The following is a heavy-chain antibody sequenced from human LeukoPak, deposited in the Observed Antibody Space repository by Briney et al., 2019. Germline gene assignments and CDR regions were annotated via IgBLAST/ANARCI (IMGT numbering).Heavy chain of an antibody. CDR1: GFTFDDYG. V-gene: IGHV3-20*04. CDR3: ARAWSSGWYNPHYYYYMDV. CDR2: INWNGGST. J-gene: IGHJ6*03. D-gene: IGHD6-19*01. Sequence: GGSLRLSCAASGFTFDDYGMSWVRQAPGKGLEWVSGINWNGGSTGYADSVKGRFTISRDNAKNSLYLQMNSLRAEDTAVYYCARAWSSGWYNPHYYYYMDVWGKGTTVTVSS.